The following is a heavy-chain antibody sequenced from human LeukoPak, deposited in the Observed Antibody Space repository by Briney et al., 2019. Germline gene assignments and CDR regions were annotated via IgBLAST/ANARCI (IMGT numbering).Heavy chain of an antibody. CDR1: GFSFSTYD. Sequence: GGSRRLSCAASGFSFSTYDMHWVRQAPGKGLEWVAVISSDGSHKYWADSVKGRFTISRDNSKNTVYLQMNSLRAEDTAVYYCAKGSIDWYYFDYWGQGTLVTVSS. CDR3: AKGSIDWYYFDY. CDR2: ISSDGSHK. J-gene: IGHJ4*02. D-gene: IGHD3-9*01. V-gene: IGHV3-30*18.